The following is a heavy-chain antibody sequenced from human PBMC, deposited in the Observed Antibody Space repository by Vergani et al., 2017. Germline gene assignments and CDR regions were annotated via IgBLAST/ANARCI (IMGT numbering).Heavy chain of an antibody. J-gene: IGHJ5*02. CDR1: GGSISSYY. Sequence: QVQLQESGPGLVKPSETLSLTCTVSGGSISSYYWSWIRQPPGKGLEWIGYIYYSGSTNYIPSLKSRVTISVDTSKNQFSLKLSSVTAADTAVYYCAREYCSGGSCYTNWFDPWGQGTLVTVAS. CDR2: IYYSGST. V-gene: IGHV4-59*01. D-gene: IGHD2-15*01. CDR3: AREYCSGGSCYTNWFDP.